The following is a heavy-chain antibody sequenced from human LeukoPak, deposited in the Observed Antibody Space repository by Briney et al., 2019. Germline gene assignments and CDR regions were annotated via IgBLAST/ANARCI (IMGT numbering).Heavy chain of an antibody. CDR1: GFTFSDYS. CDR2: ITSSSSII. V-gene: IGHV3-48*01. Sequence: GGSLRLSCAASGFTFSDYSMSWVRQAPGKGLEWISYITSSSSIIYYADSVKGRFTISRDNAKNSVYLQMNSLRAEATAIYYCAREGSGYAYWGQGTLVTVSS. CDR3: AREGSGYAY. J-gene: IGHJ4*02. D-gene: IGHD3-22*01.